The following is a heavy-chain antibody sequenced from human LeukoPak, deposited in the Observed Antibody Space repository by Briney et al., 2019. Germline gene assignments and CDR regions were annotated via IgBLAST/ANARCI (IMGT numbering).Heavy chain of an antibody. J-gene: IGHJ6*03. D-gene: IGHD4-11*01. CDR1: GGSFSGYY. CDR2: INHSGST. CDR3: ARAGLTVYYYYYYMDV. V-gene: IGHV4-34*01. Sequence: SETPSLTCAVYGGSFSGYYWSWIRQPPGKGLEWIGGINHSGSTNYNPSLKSRVTISVDTSKNQFSLKLSSVTAADTAVYYCARAGLTVYYYYYYMDVWGKGTTVTVSS.